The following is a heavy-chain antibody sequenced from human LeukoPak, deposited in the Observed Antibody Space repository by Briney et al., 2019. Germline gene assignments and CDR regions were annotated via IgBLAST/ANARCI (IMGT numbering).Heavy chain of an antibody. D-gene: IGHD3-10*01. Sequence: ASVKVSCTASGYTFTSYGISWVRQAPGHGLEWMGWISAYNGNTNYAQKLQGRVTMTTDTSTSTAYMELRSLRSDDTAVYYCARRSPGDSGSYYDPLDDYWGQGTLVTVSS. CDR2: ISAYNGNT. CDR3: ARRSPGDSGSYYDPLDDY. V-gene: IGHV1-18*01. CDR1: GYTFTSYG. J-gene: IGHJ4*02.